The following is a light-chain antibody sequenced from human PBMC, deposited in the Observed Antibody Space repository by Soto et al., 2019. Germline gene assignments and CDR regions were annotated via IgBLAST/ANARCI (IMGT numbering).Light chain of an antibody. CDR1: QSVSSN. CDR3: QQYNNWPYT. V-gene: IGKV3-15*01. CDR2: GAS. Sequence: EIVMTQSPATLAVSPGERAALSCRASQSVSSNFAWYQQKPGQAPRLLIYGASSRATGTPARFSGSGSGTEFTLTISSLQSEDWAVYYCQQYNNWPYTFGLGTKLEMK. J-gene: IGKJ2*01.